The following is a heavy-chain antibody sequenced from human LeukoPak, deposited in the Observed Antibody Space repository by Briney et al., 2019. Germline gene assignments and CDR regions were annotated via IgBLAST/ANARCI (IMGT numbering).Heavy chain of an antibody. CDR3: ARHDPSKNGAYDI. CDR2: IYYSGTS. D-gene: IGHD4-11*01. CDR1: GGSINNYY. V-gene: IGHV4-59*08. Sequence: SETLSLTCTVSGGSINNYYWSWIRQPPGKGPEWIGYIYYSGTSSYNPSLTSRVTISIDTSKNQFSLKLTSVTAADTAVYYCARHDPSKNGAYDIWGQGAMVTVSS. J-gene: IGHJ3*02.